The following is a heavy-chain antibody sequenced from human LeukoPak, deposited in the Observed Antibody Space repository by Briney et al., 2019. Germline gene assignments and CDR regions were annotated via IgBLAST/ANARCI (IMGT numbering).Heavy chain of an antibody. CDR1: GGSISHSRYY. CDR2: IYYGGST. J-gene: IGHJ4*02. Sequence: SETLSLTCTVSGGSISHSRYYWGWIRQPPGKGLEWIGSIYYGGSTYYNPSLKSRVTISVDTSKNQFSLKLSSVTAADTAVYYCARASRSITMVRGVIIFDYWGQGTLVTVSS. D-gene: IGHD3-10*01. V-gene: IGHV4-39*07. CDR3: ARASRSITMVRGVIIFDY.